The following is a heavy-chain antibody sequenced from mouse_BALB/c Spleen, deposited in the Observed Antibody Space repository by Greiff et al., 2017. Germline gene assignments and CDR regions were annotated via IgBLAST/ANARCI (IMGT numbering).Heavy chain of an antibody. CDR3: APTVVAPGYFDV. CDR2: IYPGSGNT. CDR1: GYAFTNYW. J-gene: IGHJ1*01. Sequence: QVQLKESGAELVRPGTSVKISCKASGYAFTNYWLGWVKQRPGHGLEWIGDIYPGSGNTYYNEKFKGKATLTADKSSSTAYMQLSSLTSEDSAVYFCAPTVVAPGYFDVWGAGTTVTVSS. V-gene: IGHV1-63*01. D-gene: IGHD1-1*01.